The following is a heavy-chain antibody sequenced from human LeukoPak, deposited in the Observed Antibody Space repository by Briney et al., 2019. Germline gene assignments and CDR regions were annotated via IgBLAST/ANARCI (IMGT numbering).Heavy chain of an antibody. V-gene: IGHV4-34*01. J-gene: IGHJ4*02. Sequence: SETLSLTCAVYGGSFSGYYWSWIRQPPGKGLEWIGEINHSGSTNYNPSLKSRVTISVDTSKNQFSLKLSSVTAADTAVYYCARGKYDYVWGSYRYKGSFDYWGQGTLVTVSS. D-gene: IGHD3-16*02. CDR1: GGSFSGYY. CDR3: ARGKYDYVWGSYRYKGSFDY. CDR2: INHSGST.